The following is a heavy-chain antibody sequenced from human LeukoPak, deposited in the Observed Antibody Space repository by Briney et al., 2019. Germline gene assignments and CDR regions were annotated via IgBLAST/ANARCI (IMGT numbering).Heavy chain of an antibody. D-gene: IGHD2-15*01. CDR1: GGTFSSYA. Sequence: SVKVSCKASGGTFSSYAISWVRQAPGQGLEWMGRIIPILGIANYAQKLQGRVTITADKSTSTAYMELSSLRSEDTAVYYCATLRYYYYGMDVWGQGTTVTVSS. CDR3: ATLRYYYYGMDV. CDR2: IIPILGIA. V-gene: IGHV1-69*04. J-gene: IGHJ6*02.